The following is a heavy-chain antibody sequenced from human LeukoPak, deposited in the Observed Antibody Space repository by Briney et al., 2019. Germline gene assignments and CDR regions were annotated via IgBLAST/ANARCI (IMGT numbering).Heavy chain of an antibody. Sequence: SETLSLTCAVYGGSFSGYYWTWIRQPPGKGLEWIGYIYYSGSTNYNPSLKSRVTISLDTSKNQFSLKLSSVTAADTAVYYCARHPFGLEKPYYFDYWGQGTLVTVSS. V-gene: IGHV4-59*08. CDR1: GGSFSGYY. CDR3: ARHPFGLEKPYYFDY. D-gene: IGHD3-10*01. CDR2: IYYSGST. J-gene: IGHJ4*02.